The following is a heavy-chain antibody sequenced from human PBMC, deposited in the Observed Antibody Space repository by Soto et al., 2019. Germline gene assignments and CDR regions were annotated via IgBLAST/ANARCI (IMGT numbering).Heavy chain of an antibody. CDR3: ARERGGGSYLDY. Sequence: EVQLVESGGGLVKPGGSLRLSCAASGFTFSSYSMNWVRQAPGKGLEWVSSISSSSSYIYYADSVKGRFTISRDNAKNSLYLQMNSLRAEDTAVYYGARERGGGSYLDYWGQGTLVTVSS. J-gene: IGHJ4*02. V-gene: IGHV3-21*01. D-gene: IGHD1-26*01. CDR1: GFTFSSYS. CDR2: ISSSSSYI.